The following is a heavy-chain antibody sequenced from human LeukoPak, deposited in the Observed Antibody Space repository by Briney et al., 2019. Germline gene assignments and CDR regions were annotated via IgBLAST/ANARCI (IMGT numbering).Heavy chain of an antibody. CDR3: ARVYIAVAAVDY. Sequence: PGGSLRLSCAVSGFTLSNYGMHWLRQAPGKGPEWVAFIGHDGSTTKYADSVKGRFTISRDNSKNTLYLQMNSLRAEDTAVYYCARVYIAVAAVDYWGQGTLVTVSS. CDR2: IGHDGSTT. J-gene: IGHJ4*02. D-gene: IGHD6-19*01. CDR1: GFTLSNYG. V-gene: IGHV3-30*02.